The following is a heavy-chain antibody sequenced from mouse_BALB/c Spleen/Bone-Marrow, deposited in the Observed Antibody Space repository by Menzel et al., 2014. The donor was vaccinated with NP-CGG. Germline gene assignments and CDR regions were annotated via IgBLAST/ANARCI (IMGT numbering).Heavy chain of an antibody. V-gene: IGHV2-5*01. CDR1: GFSLTNHG. CDR2: IWRGGGT. D-gene: IGHD2-14*01. Sequence: VHLQQTGPGLLQPSQGLAITCSVSGFSLTNHGVHWVRQSQGKGLEWLGGIWRGGGTDYNAAFMPRLSFTKDNSESQVFFERTSLQGDGTAIYYCAKNRDDGVVGYWGQGTTLAISS. J-gene: IGHJ2*01. CDR3: AKNRDDGVVGY.